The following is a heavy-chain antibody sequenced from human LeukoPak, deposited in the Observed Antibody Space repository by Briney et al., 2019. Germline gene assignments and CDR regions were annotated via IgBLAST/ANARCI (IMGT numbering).Heavy chain of an antibody. CDR3: TRDGYNFHEIDY. D-gene: IGHD5-24*01. Sequence: GGSLRLSCAASGFTFTNYAMTWVRQAPGKGLEWVGFIRSKAYGGTTEYAASVKGRFTISRDDSKSIAYLQMNSLKTEDTAVYYCTRDGYNFHEIDYWGQATLVTVSS. CDR2: IRSKAYGGTT. V-gene: IGHV3-49*04. CDR1: GFTFTNYA. J-gene: IGHJ4*02.